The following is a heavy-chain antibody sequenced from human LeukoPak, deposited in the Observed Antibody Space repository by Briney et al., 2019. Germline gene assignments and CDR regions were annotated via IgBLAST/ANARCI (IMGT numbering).Heavy chain of an antibody. J-gene: IGHJ4*02. CDR3: VKDRSDNSSWYLGDY. D-gene: IGHD6-13*01. CDR1: GFTFSTYN. CDR2: ISSSSSTI. Sequence: PGGSLRLSCAASGFTFSTYNMNWVRQAPGKGLEWVSFISSSSSTIYYADSVKGRFTISRDNAKNSLYLQMNSLRAEDTAVYYCVKDRSDNSSWYLGDYWGQGTLVAVSS. V-gene: IGHV3-48*01.